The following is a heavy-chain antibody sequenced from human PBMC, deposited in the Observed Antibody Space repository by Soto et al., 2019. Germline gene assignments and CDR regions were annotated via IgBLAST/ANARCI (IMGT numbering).Heavy chain of an antibody. V-gene: IGHV3-11*06. CDR2: VSSTGSYT. CDR3: ARLRVGVNWYFDL. D-gene: IGHD1-26*01. Sequence: QMQLVESGGGLVKPGGSLRLSCAASGFNFGDYYMSWVRQAPGKGLEWVSFVSSTGSYTKYSDSVAGRFTVSRDNGKNSLNLQLHSLRVEDTAVYYCARLRVGVNWYFDLWGRGTLVTVSS. J-gene: IGHJ2*01. CDR1: GFNFGDYY.